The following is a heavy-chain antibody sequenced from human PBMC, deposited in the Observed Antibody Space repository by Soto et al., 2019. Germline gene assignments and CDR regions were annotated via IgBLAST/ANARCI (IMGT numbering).Heavy chain of an antibody. J-gene: IGHJ4*02. V-gene: IGHV3-74*01. CDR1: GFTFSNYW. CDR2: INSDGSGT. D-gene: IGHD1-26*01. CDR3: ARDRANYYFDY. Sequence: EVQLVESGGGLVQPGGSLRLSCAASGFTFSNYWMHWVRQAPGEGLVWVSRINSDGSGTTYADSVKGRFTISRDNAKNTLFLQMNSLRAEDTAVYYCARDRANYYFDYWGQGTLVTVSS.